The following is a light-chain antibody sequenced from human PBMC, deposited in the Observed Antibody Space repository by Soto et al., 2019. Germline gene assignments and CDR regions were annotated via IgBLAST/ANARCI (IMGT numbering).Light chain of an antibody. Sequence: DIQMTQSPSSLSASVGDRVTITCRASQSISSYLNWYQQKPGKAHKLLIYAASSLQSGVPSRFSGSGSGTDFTLTISSLQPEDFATYYCQQSYSTPTFGQGTKVDIK. CDR3: QQSYSTPT. J-gene: IGKJ1*01. CDR1: QSISSY. CDR2: AAS. V-gene: IGKV1-39*01.